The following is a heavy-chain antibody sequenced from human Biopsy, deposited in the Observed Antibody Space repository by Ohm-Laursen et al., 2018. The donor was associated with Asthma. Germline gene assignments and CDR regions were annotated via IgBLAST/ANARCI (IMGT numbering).Heavy chain of an antibody. CDR3: ARAVDYSHYYGIDV. CDR1: GDTFNTAG. J-gene: IGHJ6*02. Sequence: SRKTSGDTFNTAGITWVRQAPGQGLEWRRWISVYNGNTKVAQKLQDRVTMITGTSTSTAYMELRSLRSDDTAVYFCARAVDYSHYYGIDVWGQGTTVTVS. D-gene: IGHD3-10*01. V-gene: IGHV1-18*01. CDR2: ISVYNGNT.